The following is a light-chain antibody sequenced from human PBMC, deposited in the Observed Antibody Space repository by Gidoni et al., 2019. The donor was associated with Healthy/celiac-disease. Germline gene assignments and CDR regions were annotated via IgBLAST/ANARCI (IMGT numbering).Light chain of an antibody. J-gene: IGKJ4*01. CDR1: QSISSY. CDR3: QQRYSTPPT. Sequence: DIQMTQSPSSLSASVGDRVTITCRASQSISSYLNWYQQKPGKAPKLLIYAASSLQSGVPSRCCGSGSGTDFTLTISSLQPEDFATYYCQQRYSTPPTFGGGTKVEIK. CDR2: AAS. V-gene: IGKV1-39*01.